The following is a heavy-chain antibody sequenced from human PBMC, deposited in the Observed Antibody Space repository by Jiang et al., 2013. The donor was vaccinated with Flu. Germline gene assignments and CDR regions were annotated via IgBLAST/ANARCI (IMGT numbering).Heavy chain of an antibody. CDR1: Y. CDR3: ARYCSGSSCHSEVLDP. CDR2: SIIVEAP. J-gene: IGHJ5*02. Sequence: YWSWIRQPPREGAGVDWGKSIIVEAPTTTRPSKSRVTISVDTSKNQFSLKLSSVTAADTAVYYCARYCSGSSCHSEVLDPWGQGTLVTVSS. D-gene: IGHD2-15*01. V-gene: IGHV4-34*01.